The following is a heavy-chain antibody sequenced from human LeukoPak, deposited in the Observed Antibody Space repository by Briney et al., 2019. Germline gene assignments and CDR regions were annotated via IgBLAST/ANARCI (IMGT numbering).Heavy chain of an antibody. CDR1: GFTFSSYA. D-gene: IGHD6-13*01. V-gene: IGHV3-53*01. CDR3: ARDAGAADFDY. J-gene: IGHJ4*02. CDR2: IYSGGST. Sequence: GGSLRLSCAASGFTFSSYAMSWVRQAPGKGLEWVSVIYSGGSTYYADSVKGRFTISRDNSKNTLYLQMNSLRAEDTAVYYCARDAGAADFDYWGQGTLVTVSS.